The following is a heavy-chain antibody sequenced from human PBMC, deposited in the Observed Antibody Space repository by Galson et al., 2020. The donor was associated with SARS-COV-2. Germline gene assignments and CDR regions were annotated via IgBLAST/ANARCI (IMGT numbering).Heavy chain of an antibody. V-gene: IGHV3-33*01. J-gene: IGHJ3*02. D-gene: IGHD2-15*01. CDR3: AMAYGGQALDI. CDR1: GFIISDYG. CDR2: IWSHGTYD. Sequence: GESLKISCAASGFIISDYGMHWVRQAPGKGLEWVAIIWSHGTYDYMGDSVKGRFTISRDNSKNTLYLEMNNLRVEDTAVYYCAMAYGGQALDIWGHGTLVTVST.